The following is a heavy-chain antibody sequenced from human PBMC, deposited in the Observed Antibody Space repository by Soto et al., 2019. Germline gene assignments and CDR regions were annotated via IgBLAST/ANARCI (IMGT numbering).Heavy chain of an antibody. CDR3: ARPRVDTAMVTSFDI. J-gene: IGHJ3*02. CDR1: GFTFSSYL. D-gene: IGHD5-18*01. V-gene: IGHV3-7*05. Sequence: GGSLRLSCAASGFTFSSYLMSWVRQAPGKGLEWVANIKQDGSEKYYVDSVKGRFTISRDNAKNSLYLQMNSLRAEDTAVYYCARPRVDTAMVTSFDIWGQGTMVTVSS. CDR2: IKQDGSEK.